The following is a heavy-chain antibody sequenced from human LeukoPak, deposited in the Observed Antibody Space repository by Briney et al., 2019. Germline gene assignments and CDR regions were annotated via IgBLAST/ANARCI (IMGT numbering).Heavy chain of an antibody. V-gene: IGHV3-30*04. D-gene: IGHD3-9*01. CDR3: AREGNVLRYFDWLSTAFDY. Sequence: GRSLRLSCAASGFTFSSYAMHWFRQAPGRGLVWLAVISYDGSNKYYADSVKGRFTISRDNSKNTLYLQMNSLRAEDTAVYYCAREGNVLRYFDWLSTAFDYWGQGPLVTVSS. CDR2: ISYDGSNK. CDR1: GFTFSSYA. J-gene: IGHJ4*02.